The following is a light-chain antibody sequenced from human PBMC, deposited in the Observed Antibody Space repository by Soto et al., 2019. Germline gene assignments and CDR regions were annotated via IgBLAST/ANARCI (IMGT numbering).Light chain of an antibody. CDR1: SSDVGGYNY. Sequence: QSALTQPRSVSGSPGQSVTISCTGSSSDVGGYNYVSWYQQHPGKAPKFMIYDVSERPSGVPDRFSGSKSGNTASLTISGLQAEDEADYYCCSYAGSSTFVVFGGGTQLTVL. J-gene: IGLJ2*01. V-gene: IGLV2-11*01. CDR3: CSYAGSSTFVV. CDR2: DVS.